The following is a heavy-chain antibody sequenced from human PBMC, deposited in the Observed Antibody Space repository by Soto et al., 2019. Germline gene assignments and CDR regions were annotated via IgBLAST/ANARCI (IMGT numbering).Heavy chain of an antibody. J-gene: IGHJ5*02. CDR3: ARVGLRSDYHDSSGPNWFDP. D-gene: IGHD3-22*01. CDR2: ISYDGSNK. CDR1: GFTFSSYA. V-gene: IGHV3-30-3*01. Sequence: LRLSCAASGFTFSSYAMHWVRQAPGKGLEWVAVISYDGSNKYYADSVKGRFTISRDNSKNTLYLQMNSLRAEDTAVYYCARVGLRSDYHDSSGPNWFDPWPEGTLVTVSS.